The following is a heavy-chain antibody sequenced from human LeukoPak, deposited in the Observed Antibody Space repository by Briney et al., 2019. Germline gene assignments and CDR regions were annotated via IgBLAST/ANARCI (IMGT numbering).Heavy chain of an antibody. CDR3: AKVIAGELATMT. CDR2: IYYRSKWYI. D-gene: IGHD5-24*01. V-gene: IGHV6-1*01. Sequence: SQTLSLTCAISGDSVSSNSATWNWIRQSPSRGLEWPGRIYYRSKWYIDYPVSVKGRMIINPDTSKNQFSLQVNSVTPEDTAVYFCAKVIAGELATMTWGQGTLVTVSP. J-gene: IGHJ4*02. CDR1: GDSVSSNSAT.